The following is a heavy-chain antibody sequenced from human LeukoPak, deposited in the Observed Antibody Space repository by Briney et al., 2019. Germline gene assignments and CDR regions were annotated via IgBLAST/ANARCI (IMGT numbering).Heavy chain of an antibody. Sequence: PSETLSLTCTVSGGSISSSSYYWGWLRQPPGKGLEWIGSIYYSGSTYYNPSLKSRVTISVDTSKNQFSLKLSSVTAADTAVYYCARGENFWSGYYMGGFDYWGQGTLVTVSS. V-gene: IGHV4-39*07. CDR2: IYYSGST. CDR3: ARGENFWSGYYMGGFDY. D-gene: IGHD3-3*01. CDR1: GGSISSSSYY. J-gene: IGHJ4*02.